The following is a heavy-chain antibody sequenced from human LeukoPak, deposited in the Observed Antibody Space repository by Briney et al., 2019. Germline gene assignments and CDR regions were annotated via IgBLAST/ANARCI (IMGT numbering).Heavy chain of an antibody. Sequence: SETLSLTCTVSGGSISSYYWSWIRQPPGKGLEWIGYMSYSGSTSYNPSLKSRVTMSINTSKNQFSLRLSSVTAADTAVYYCARGSDFGDYWGQGTLVTVSS. CDR3: ARGSDFGDY. D-gene: IGHD4-17*01. J-gene: IGHJ4*02. V-gene: IGHV4-59*01. CDR2: MSYSGST. CDR1: GGSISSYY.